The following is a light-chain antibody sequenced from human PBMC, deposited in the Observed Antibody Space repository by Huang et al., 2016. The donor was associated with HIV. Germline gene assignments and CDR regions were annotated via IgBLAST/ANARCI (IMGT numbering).Light chain of an antibody. CDR2: DAS. CDR3: QRRSNWPPT. J-gene: IGKJ4*01. V-gene: IGKV3-11*01. Sequence: EIVLTQSPATLSLSPGERATLSCRASQRVSSYLAWYQQKPGQAPRLLIYDASNRATGIPARFSGSGSGTDFTLTISSLEPEDFAVYYCQRRSNWPPTFGGGTKVEIK. CDR1: QRVSSY.